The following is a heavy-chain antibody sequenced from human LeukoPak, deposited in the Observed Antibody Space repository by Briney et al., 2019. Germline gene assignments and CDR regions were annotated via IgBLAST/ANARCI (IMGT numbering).Heavy chain of an antibody. CDR2: ISGSGGST. J-gene: IGHJ4*02. Sequence: GGSLRLSCAASGFTFSSYAISWVRQAPGKGLEWVSAISGSGGSTYYADSVKGRFTISRDNSKNTLYLQMNSLRAEDTAVYYCAKDPEQYSNFLYYFDYWGQGTLVTVSS. CDR1: GFTFSSYA. V-gene: IGHV3-23*01. CDR3: AKDPEQYSNFLYYFDY. D-gene: IGHD4-11*01.